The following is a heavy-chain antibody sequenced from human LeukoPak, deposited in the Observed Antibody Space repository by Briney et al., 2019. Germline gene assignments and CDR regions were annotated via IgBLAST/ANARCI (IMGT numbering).Heavy chain of an antibody. CDR3: ARDLRAIAAAGSYFDY. CDR1: GFTFSSYS. D-gene: IGHD6-13*01. CDR2: ISSSSSYI. J-gene: IGHJ4*02. V-gene: IGHV3-21*01. Sequence: GGSLRLSCAASGFTFSSYSMNWVRQVPGKGLEWVSSISSSSSYIYYADSVKGRFTISRDNAKNSLYLQMNSLRAEDTGVYYCARDLRAIAAAGSYFDYWGQGTLVTVSS.